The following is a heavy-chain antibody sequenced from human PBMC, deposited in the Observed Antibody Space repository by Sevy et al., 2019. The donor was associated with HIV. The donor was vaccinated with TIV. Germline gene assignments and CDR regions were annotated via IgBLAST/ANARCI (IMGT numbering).Heavy chain of an antibody. CDR3: ATITMVRGVRD. D-gene: IGHD3-10*01. CDR2: IYYSGST. V-gene: IGHV4-59*01. Sequence: SETLSLTYTVSGGSISSYYWSWIRQPPGKGLEWIGYIYYSGSTNYNPSLKSRVTISVDTSKNQFSLKLSSVTAADTAGYYCATITMVRGVRDWGQGTLVTVSS. J-gene: IGHJ4*02. CDR1: GGSISSYY.